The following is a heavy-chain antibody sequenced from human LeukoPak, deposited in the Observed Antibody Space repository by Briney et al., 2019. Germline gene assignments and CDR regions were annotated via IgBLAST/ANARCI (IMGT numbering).Heavy chain of an antibody. Sequence: SETLSLTCAVYGGSFSGYYWSWIRQPPGKGLEWIGEINHSGSTNYNPSLKSRVTISVDTSKNQFSLKLSSVTAADTAAYYCARSYDGFDYWGQGTLVTVSS. D-gene: IGHD5-12*01. CDR1: GGSFSGYY. V-gene: IGHV4-34*01. CDR3: ARSYDGFDY. CDR2: INHSGST. J-gene: IGHJ4*02.